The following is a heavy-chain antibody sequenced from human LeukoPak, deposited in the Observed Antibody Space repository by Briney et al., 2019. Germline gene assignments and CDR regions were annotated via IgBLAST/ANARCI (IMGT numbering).Heavy chain of an antibody. CDR2: ISSSSTYI. Sequence: GGSLRLSCAASGFTFSSHTMNWVRQAPGKGLESVSLISSSSTYIWYADSVKGRFTISRDNAKNSLYLQINSLRAEDTAVYYCARRPSRSGSYPYFGQGTLVTVSS. CDR3: ARRPSRSGSYPY. D-gene: IGHD1-26*01. CDR1: GFTFSSHT. V-gene: IGHV3-21*01. J-gene: IGHJ4*02.